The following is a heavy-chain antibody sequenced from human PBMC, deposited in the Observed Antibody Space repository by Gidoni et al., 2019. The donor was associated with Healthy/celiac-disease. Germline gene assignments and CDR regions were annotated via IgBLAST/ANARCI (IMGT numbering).Heavy chain of an antibody. D-gene: IGHD3-9*01. Sequence: QVQLVQSGAEVKKPGASVKVSCKASGYTFTSYYMHWVRQAPGQGLEWMGIINPSGGSTSYAQKFQGRVTMTRDTSTSTVYMELSSLRSEDTAVYYCARDCNDILTGTQYYYYYMDVWGKGTTVTVSS. CDR3: ARDCNDILTGTQYYYYYMDV. J-gene: IGHJ6*03. CDR2: INPSGGST. V-gene: IGHV1-46*01. CDR1: GYTFTSYY.